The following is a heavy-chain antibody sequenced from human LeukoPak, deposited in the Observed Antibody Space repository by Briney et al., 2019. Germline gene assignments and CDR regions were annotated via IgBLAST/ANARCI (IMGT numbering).Heavy chain of an antibody. CDR3: ARGVRGSYYNLDY. Sequence: SETLSLTCTVSGGSISSYYWSWIRQPPGKGLEWIGYIYNSGSTNYNPSLKTRVTTSVDTSKNQFSLKLKSVTAADTAVYYCARGVRGSYYNLDYWGQGTLVTVSS. J-gene: IGHJ4*02. D-gene: IGHD3-10*01. CDR2: IYNSGST. CDR1: GGSISSYY. V-gene: IGHV4-59*01.